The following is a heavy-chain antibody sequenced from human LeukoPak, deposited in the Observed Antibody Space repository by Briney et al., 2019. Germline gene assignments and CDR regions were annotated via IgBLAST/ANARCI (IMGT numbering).Heavy chain of an antibody. CDR3: ARGEDTAVVTGGYNWFDP. D-gene: IGHD5-18*01. J-gene: IGHJ5*02. V-gene: IGHV3-21*04. Sequence: GGSLRLSCAASGFTFSSYSMNWVRQAPGKGLEWVSSISSSSSYIYYADSVKGRFTISRDNAKNSLYLQINSLRAEDTAVYYCARGEDTAVVTGGYNWFDPWGQGTLVTVSS. CDR2: ISSSSSYI. CDR1: GFTFSSYS.